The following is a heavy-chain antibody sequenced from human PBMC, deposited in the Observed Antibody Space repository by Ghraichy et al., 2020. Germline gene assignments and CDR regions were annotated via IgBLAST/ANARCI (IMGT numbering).Heavy chain of an antibody. CDR1: GFIFKNYA. CDR2: ICGDGERR. J-gene: IGHJ3*02. V-gene: IGHV3-23*01. CDR3: AKDLESNNGVYDPFDI. Sequence: GGSLRLSCTASGFIFKNYAMTWVRQAPGKGPEWVSAICGDGERRDYVDSVKGRFTISRDDSRNTLYLQMTSLRVEDTAVYYCAKDLESNNGVYDPFDIGGQGTVVTGSS. D-gene: IGHD2-8*01.